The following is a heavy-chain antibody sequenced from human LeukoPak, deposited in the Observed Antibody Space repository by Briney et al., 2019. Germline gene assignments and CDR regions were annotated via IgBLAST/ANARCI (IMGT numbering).Heavy chain of an antibody. CDR3: AKNSIAVAGTDY. D-gene: IGHD6-19*01. Sequence: GGSLRLSCAASGFXXXXXXXXXXXXXPXXXXXXVSAISGSGGSTYYADSVKGRFTISRDNSKNTLYLQMNSLRAEDTAVYYCAKNSIAVAGTDYWGQGTLVTVSS. CDR1: GFXXXXXX. CDR2: ISGSGGST. J-gene: IGHJ4*02. V-gene: IGHV3-23*01.